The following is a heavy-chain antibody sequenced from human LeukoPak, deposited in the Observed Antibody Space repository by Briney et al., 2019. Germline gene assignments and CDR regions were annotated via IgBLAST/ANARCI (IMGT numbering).Heavy chain of an antibody. CDR2: ISSSGSTI. V-gene: IGHV3-11*04. D-gene: IGHD2-2*01. CDR1: GFTFSDYY. CDR3: ARPYCSSTSCPRVYYYYMDV. J-gene: IGHJ6*03. Sequence: GGSLRLSCAASGFTFSDYYMSWIRQAPGKGLEWVSYISSSGSTIYYADSVKGRFTISRDNSKNTLYLQMNSLRAEDTAVYYCARPYCSSTSCPRVYYYYMDVWGKGTTVTVSS.